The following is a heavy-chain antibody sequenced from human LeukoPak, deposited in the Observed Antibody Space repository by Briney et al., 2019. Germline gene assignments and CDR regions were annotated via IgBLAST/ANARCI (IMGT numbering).Heavy chain of an antibody. Sequence: PSETLSLTCTVSGGSISSYYWSWIRQPPGKRLEWIGYIYYSGSTNYNPSLKSRVTISVDTSKNQFSLKLSSVTAADTAVYYCATSDSSGWPLDYWGQGTLVTVSS. CDR2: IYYSGST. V-gene: IGHV4-59*01. CDR1: GGSISSYY. D-gene: IGHD6-19*01. CDR3: ATSDSSGWPLDY. J-gene: IGHJ4*02.